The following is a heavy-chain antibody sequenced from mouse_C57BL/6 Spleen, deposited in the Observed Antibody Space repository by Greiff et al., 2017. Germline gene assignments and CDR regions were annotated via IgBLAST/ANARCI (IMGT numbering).Heavy chain of an antibody. Sequence: QVQLKESGPELVKPGASVKLSCKASGYTFTSYDINWVKQRPGQGLEWIGWIYPRDGSTKYNEKFKGKATLTVDTSSSTAYMELHSLTSEDSAVYFCAREDPVILLRNFDVWGTGTTVTVSS. CDR2: IYPRDGST. CDR1: GYTFTSYD. D-gene: IGHD1-1*01. CDR3: AREDPVILLRNFDV. J-gene: IGHJ1*03. V-gene: IGHV1-85*01.